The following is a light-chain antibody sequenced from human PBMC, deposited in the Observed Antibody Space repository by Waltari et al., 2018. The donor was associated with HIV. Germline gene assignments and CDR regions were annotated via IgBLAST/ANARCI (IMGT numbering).Light chain of an antibody. J-gene: IGLJ2*01. CDR3: QSHDDFVGSRE. CDR2: AGN. Sequence: QSALTQPPSVSGAPGQTVTISCTGTTPNIGAAYAVHWYQQFPGGAPRPLIAAGNKRPSGGPERFSVSKSGNSASLTITVLQADDEAEYCCQSHDDFVGSREFGGG. CDR1: TPNIGAAYA. V-gene: IGLV1-40*01.